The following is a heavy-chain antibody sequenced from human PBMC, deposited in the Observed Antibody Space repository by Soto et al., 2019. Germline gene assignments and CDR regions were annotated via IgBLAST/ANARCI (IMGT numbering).Heavy chain of an antibody. Sequence: GGSLRLSCAASGFTFSSYAMSWVRQAPGKGLEWVSAISSSGGSTYYADSVKGRFTISRDNSKNTLYLQMNSLRAEDTAVYYCAKDGLGAYSYGSYYFDYWGQGTLVTVSS. J-gene: IGHJ4*02. CDR3: AKDGLGAYSYGSYYFDY. CDR2: ISSSGGST. V-gene: IGHV3-23*01. D-gene: IGHD5-18*01. CDR1: GFTFSSYA.